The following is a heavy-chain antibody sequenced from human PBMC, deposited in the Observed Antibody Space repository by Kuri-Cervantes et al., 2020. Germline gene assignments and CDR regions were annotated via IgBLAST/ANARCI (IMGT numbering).Heavy chain of an antibody. CDR2: ITPFNGNT. V-gene: IGHV1-45*02. J-gene: IGHJ4*02. CDR3: ARVLPSRIQLVGGFDY. Sequence: SVKVSCKASGYTFTYRYLHWVRQAPGQALEWMGWITPFNGNTNYAQKFQDRVTITRDRSMSTAYMELSSLGSEDTAVYYCARVLPSRIQLVGGFDYWGQGTLVTVSS. D-gene: IGHD5-18*01. CDR1: GYTFTYRY.